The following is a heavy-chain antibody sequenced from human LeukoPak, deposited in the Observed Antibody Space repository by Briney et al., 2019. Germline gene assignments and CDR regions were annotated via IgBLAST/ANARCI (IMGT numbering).Heavy chain of an antibody. V-gene: IGHV4-59*01. J-gene: IGHJ4*02. CDR1: GGSISSYY. Sequence: PSETLSLTCTVSGGSISSYYWSWIRQPPGKGLEWVGYTYYSGSTNYNPSLKSRVTISVDTSKNQFSLKLSSVTAADTAVCYCARVGHGGSSSWCPFDYWGQGTMVTVSS. CDR3: ARVGHGGSSSWCPFDY. D-gene: IGHD6-13*01. CDR2: TYYSGST.